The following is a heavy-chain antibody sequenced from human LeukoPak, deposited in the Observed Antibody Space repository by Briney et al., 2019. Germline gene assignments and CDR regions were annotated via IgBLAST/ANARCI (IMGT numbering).Heavy chain of an antibody. J-gene: IGHJ4*02. Sequence: TPSETLSLTCAVYGGSFSGYYWSWIRQPPGKGLEWIGEINHSGSTNYNPSLKSRVTISVDTSKNQFSLKLTSVTAADTAVYYCARGKARAVAGFDYWGQGNLVTVSS. CDR1: GGSFSGYY. V-gene: IGHV4-34*01. CDR3: ARGKARAVAGFDY. D-gene: IGHD6-19*01. CDR2: INHSGST.